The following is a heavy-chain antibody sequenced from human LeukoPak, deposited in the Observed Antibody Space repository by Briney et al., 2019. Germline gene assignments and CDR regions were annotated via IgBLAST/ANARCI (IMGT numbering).Heavy chain of an antibody. V-gene: IGHV3-23*01. CDR3: AKWGDYDVLTGYYVSDY. D-gene: IGHD3-9*01. Sequence: GGSLRLSCAASGFTFINYAMSWVRQAPGKGLEWVSAITGSGSGIYYADSMKSRFTISRDNSKNTLYLLINSLRAEDTAVYYCAKWGDYDVLTGYYVSDYWGQGTLVTVSS. CDR2: ITGSGSGI. J-gene: IGHJ4*02. CDR1: GFTFINYA.